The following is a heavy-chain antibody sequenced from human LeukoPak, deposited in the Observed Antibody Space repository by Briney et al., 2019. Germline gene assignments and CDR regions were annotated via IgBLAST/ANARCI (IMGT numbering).Heavy chain of an antibody. V-gene: IGHV1-18*01. D-gene: IGHD2-21*02. J-gene: IGHJ5*02. CDR3: ARKGCTGDCYRFDP. CDR2: INTDNGNT. Sequence: GASAKVSCKASGYTFNTYGISWVRQAPGQRPEWMGWINTDNGNTKYAQKFQGRVTMTTDTSTSTAYMELSSLRSDDTAVYYCARKGCTGDCYRFDPWGQGTLVTVSS. CDR1: GYTFNTYG.